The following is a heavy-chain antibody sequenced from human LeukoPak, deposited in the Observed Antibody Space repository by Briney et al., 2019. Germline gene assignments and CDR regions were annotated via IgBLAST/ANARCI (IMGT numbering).Heavy chain of an antibody. CDR3: AKVPDGSPRGYWYFDL. CDR2: ISASGGST. V-gene: IGHV3-23*01. CDR1: GFTFSGQA. D-gene: IGHD5-24*01. J-gene: IGHJ2*01. Sequence: GGSLRLSCEASGFTFSGQAMSWVRQAPEKGLEWVSTISASGGSTYYADAVKGRFSISRDNSKNTRYVQMHNLRAEDTAVYYCAKVPDGSPRGYWYFDLWGRGTLVTVSS.